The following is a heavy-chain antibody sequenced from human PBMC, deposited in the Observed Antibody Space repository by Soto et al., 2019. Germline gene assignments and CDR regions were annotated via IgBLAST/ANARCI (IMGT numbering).Heavy chain of an antibody. Sequence: LSLTCTVSGGSISSSPYFWGWIRQPPGRGLEWIGSIDYRGTTYYNASLKSRVTLSLDTSKNQFSLKVNSLTAADTAVYFCSRRAPEGFDPWGQGTLVTVSS. V-gene: IGHV4-39*01. CDR2: IDYRGTT. CDR3: SRRAPEGFDP. CDR1: GGSISSSPYF. J-gene: IGHJ5*02.